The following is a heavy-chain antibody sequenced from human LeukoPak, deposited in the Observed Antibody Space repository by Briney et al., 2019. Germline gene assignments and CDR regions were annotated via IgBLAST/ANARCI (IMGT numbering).Heavy chain of an antibody. J-gene: IGHJ4*02. CDR3: ARGHYDFWSGYFPFDY. D-gene: IGHD3-3*01. Sequence: PSETLSLTCTVSGGSISSYWSWIRQPPGKGLEWIGYIYSSGSTNYNPSLKSRVTISVDRSKNQFSLKLSSVTAADTAVYYCARGHYDFWSGYFPFDYWGQGTLVTVSS. V-gene: IGHV4-59*12. CDR2: IYSSGST. CDR1: GGSISSY.